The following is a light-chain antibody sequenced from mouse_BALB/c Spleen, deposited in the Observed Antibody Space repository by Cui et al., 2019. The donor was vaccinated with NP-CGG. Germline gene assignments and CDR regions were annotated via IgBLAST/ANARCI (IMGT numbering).Light chain of an antibody. CDR2: GTN. CDR3: ALWYSNHWV. CDR1: TGAVTTSNY. V-gene: IGLV1*01. Sequence: QALVTQESALTTSPGETVTLTCRSSTGAVTTSNYANWVQEKPDHFFTGLIGGTNNRAPGVPARFSGSLIGDKAALTITGAQTEDEAIYFCALWYSNHWVFGGGTKLTVL. J-gene: IGLJ1*01.